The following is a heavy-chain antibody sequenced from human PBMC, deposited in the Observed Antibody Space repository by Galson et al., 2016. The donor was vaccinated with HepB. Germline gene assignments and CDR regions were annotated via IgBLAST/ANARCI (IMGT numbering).Heavy chain of an antibody. CDR1: GGSISSFY. CDR2: INYSWNT. J-gene: IGHJ6*02. V-gene: IGHV4-59*08. Sequence: SETLSLTCSISGGSISSFYWSWIRQTPGKGLEWLGYINYSWNTYYNPSLKSRVTMSVDTSKNQFSLKLNSVTAADTAVYYCARRSTNYYFGMDVWGQGNPGHRLL. CDR3: ARRSTNYYFGMDV.